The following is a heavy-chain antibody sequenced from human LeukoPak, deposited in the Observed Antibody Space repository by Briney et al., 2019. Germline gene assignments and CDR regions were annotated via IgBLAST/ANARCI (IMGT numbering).Heavy chain of an antibody. D-gene: IGHD6-6*01. Sequence: PGGSLRLSCAASGFTFSSYSMNWVRQAPGKGLEWVSSISSSSSYIYYADSVKGRFTISRDNAKNSLYLQMNSLRAEDTAVYYCARDGLGSRQLERYYYYYMDVWGKGTTVTVSS. V-gene: IGHV3-21*01. CDR1: GFTFSSYS. CDR3: ARDGLGSRQLERYYYYYMDV. CDR2: ISSSSSYI. J-gene: IGHJ6*03.